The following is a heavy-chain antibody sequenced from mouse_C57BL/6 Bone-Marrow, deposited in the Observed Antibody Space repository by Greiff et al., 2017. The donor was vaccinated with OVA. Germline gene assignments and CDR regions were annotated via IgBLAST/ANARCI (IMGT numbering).Heavy chain of an antibody. CDR2: INTSNGGT. CDR1: GYTFTSYW. Sequence: QVHVKQPGTELVKPGASVKLSCKASGYTFTSYWMHWVKQRPGQGLEWIGNINTSNGGTNYNEKFKSKATLTVDKSSSTAYMQLISLTSEDSAVYYCARLSTAYFDYWGQGTTLTVSS. J-gene: IGHJ2*01. V-gene: IGHV1-53*01. CDR3: ARLSTAYFDY. D-gene: IGHD1-2*01.